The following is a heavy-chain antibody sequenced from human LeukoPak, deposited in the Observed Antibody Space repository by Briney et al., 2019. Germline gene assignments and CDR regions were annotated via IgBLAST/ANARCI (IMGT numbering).Heavy chain of an antibody. CDR3: AKDPYGTRYFDY. J-gene: IGHJ4*02. CDR2: IYSGGST. Sequence: GGSLRLSCAASGFTVSNNYMRWVRQAPGKGLEWVSLIYSGGSTYYADSVKGRFTISRDNSKNTVYLQMNSLRAEDTAVYYCAKDPYGTRYFDYWGQGTLVTVSS. D-gene: IGHD2-2*01. V-gene: IGHV3-66*01. CDR1: GFTVSNNY.